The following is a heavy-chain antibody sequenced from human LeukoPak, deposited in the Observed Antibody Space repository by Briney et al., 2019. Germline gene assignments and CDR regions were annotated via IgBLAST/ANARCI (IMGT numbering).Heavy chain of an antibody. CDR3: ARLFSQYYYGSGSLDY. CDR2: IYPADSDT. Sequence: GESLKISCKGSGYSFTSYWIGWVRQMPGKGLEWMGIIYPADSDTRYSPSFQGQVTISADKSISTAYLQWSSLKASDTAMYYCARLFSQYYYGSGSLDYWGQGTLVTVSS. V-gene: IGHV5-51*01. CDR1: GYSFTSYW. D-gene: IGHD3-10*01. J-gene: IGHJ4*02.